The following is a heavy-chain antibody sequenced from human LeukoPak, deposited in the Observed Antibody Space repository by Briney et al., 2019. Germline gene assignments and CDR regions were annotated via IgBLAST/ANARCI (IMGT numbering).Heavy chain of an antibody. V-gene: IGHV3-7*01. J-gene: IGHJ3*02. CDR2: IKQDGSEK. CDR1: GFTFSSYW. D-gene: IGHD3-3*01. Sequence: GGSLRLSCAASGFTFSSYWMSWVRQAPGKGLEWVANIKQDGSEKYYVDSVKGRFTISRDNAKNSLYLQMNSLRAEDTAVYYCAAELRSGYFVGAFDIWGQGTVVTVSS. CDR3: AAELRSGYFVGAFDI.